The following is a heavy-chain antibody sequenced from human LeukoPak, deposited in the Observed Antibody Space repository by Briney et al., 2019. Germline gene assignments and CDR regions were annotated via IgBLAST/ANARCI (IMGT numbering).Heavy chain of an antibody. Sequence: GGSLRLSCAASGFIFKDYWMIWVRQAPGKGLEWVANIKQDGSEKYYVDSVKGRFTISRDNAKNSLYLQMNTLRDEDTAVYYCARSRVMYATGPFDYWGQGALVTVSS. J-gene: IGHJ4*02. CDR1: GFIFKDYW. D-gene: IGHD2-8*02. CDR2: IKQDGSEK. V-gene: IGHV3-7*03. CDR3: ARSRVMYATGPFDY.